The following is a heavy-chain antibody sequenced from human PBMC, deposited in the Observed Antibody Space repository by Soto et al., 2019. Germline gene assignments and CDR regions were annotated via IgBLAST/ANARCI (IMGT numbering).Heavy chain of an antibody. CDR1: GYTLTEFS. J-gene: IGHJ4*02. D-gene: IGHD3-3*01. CDR3: ARDPAFYDFWSRYKGYYFDY. V-gene: IGHV1-24*01. Sequence: ASVKVSCKVSGYTLTEFSMHWVRQAPGKGLEWMGGFDPEDAETIYAQKFQGRVTMTEDTSTDTAYMELSRLRSDDTAVYYCARDPAFYDFWSRYKGYYFDYWGQGTLVTVSS. CDR2: FDPEDAET.